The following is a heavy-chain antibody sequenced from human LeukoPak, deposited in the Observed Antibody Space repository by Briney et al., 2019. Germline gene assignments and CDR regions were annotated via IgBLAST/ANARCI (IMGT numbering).Heavy chain of an antibody. D-gene: IGHD3-9*01. Sequence: PSETLSLTCTVSGGSISSSSYYWGWIRQRPGKGLEWIGSIYYSGSTYYNPSLKSRVTISVDTSKNQFSLKLSSVTAADTAVYYCARHNYDILTGYYDAFDIWGQGTMVTVSS. CDR1: GGSISSSSYY. CDR2: IYYSGST. J-gene: IGHJ3*02. V-gene: IGHV4-39*01. CDR3: ARHNYDILTGYYDAFDI.